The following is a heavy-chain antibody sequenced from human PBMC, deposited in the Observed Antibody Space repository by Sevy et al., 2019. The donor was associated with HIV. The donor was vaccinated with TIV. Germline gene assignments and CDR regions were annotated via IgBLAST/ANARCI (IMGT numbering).Heavy chain of an antibody. Sequence: GGSLRLSCAASGFTFSSYWMSWVRQAPGKGLEWVANIKQVGSEKYYVDSVKGRFTISRDNAKNSLYLQMNSLRAEDTAVYYCAKQQFTYYDFWSGSYYFDYWGQGTLVTVSS. CDR2: IKQVGSEK. D-gene: IGHD3-3*01. J-gene: IGHJ4*02. V-gene: IGHV3-7*03. CDR1: GFTFSSYW. CDR3: AKQQFTYYDFWSGSYYFDY.